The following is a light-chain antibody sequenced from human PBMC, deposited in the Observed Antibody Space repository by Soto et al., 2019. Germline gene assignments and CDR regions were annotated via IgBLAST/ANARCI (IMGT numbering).Light chain of an antibody. Sequence: DIQRTQSPSTLSASVGDRVTITGRASQSISIWLAWYQQKPGKAPKLLIYDAYSLESGVPSRFSGSGSGTEFTLTISSLQPDDFATYYCQQYNSYSPLAFGGGTKVDI. CDR2: DAY. V-gene: IGKV1-5*01. CDR3: QQYNSYSPLA. CDR1: QSISIW. J-gene: IGKJ4*01.